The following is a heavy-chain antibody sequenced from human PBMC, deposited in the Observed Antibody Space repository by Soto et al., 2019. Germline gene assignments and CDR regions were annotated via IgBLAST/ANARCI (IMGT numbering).Heavy chain of an antibody. CDR3: AREATREGAFDI. D-gene: IGHD1-26*01. V-gene: IGHV3-33*01. J-gene: IGHJ3*02. CDR2: IWYDGSNK. CDR1: GFTFSSYG. Sequence: GGSLRLSCAASGFTFSSYGMHWVRQAPGKGLEWVAVIWYDGSNKYYADSVKGRFTISRDNSKNTLYLQMNSLRAEDTAVYYCAREATREGAFDIWGQGTMVTVSS.